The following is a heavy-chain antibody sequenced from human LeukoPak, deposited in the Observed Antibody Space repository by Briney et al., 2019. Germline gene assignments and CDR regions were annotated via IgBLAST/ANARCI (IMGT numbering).Heavy chain of an antibody. CDR3: TTFSMIVVVITD. CDR2: IKSKTDGGTT. D-gene: IGHD3-22*01. V-gene: IGHV3-15*01. Sequence: PGGSLRLSCAASGFTFSNAWMSWVRQAPGKGLEWVGRIKSKTDGGTTDYAAPAKGRFTISRDDSKNTLYLQMNSLKTEDTAVYYCTTFSMIVVVITDWGQGTLVTVSS. J-gene: IGHJ4*02. CDR1: GFTFSNAW.